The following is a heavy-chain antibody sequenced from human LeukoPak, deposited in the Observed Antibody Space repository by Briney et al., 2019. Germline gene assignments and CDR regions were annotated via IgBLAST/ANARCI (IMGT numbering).Heavy chain of an antibody. J-gene: IGHJ4*02. D-gene: IGHD3-10*01. Sequence: GGSLRLSCAAAGFSITEYYMGWVRQAPGKGLEWVSVVWTAGATNYADSLKGRLTISKDNSKNMVYLQMISVSAEDTATYYCVRGDPSGSGTNSFDYWGQGTVVTVSS. CDR3: VRGDPSGSGTNSFDY. CDR2: VWTAGAT. V-gene: IGHV3-53*01. CDR1: GFSITEYY.